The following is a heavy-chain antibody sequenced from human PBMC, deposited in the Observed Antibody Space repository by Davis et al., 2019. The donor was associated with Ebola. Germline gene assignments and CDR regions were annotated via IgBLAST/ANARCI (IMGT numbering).Heavy chain of an antibody. CDR2: INHSGST. Sequence: SETLSLTCAVYGGSFSGYYWSWIRQPPGKGLEWIGEINHSGSTNYNPSLKSRVTISVDTSKNQFSLKLSSVTAADTAVYYCARRGGIVVVPAELWGQGTLVTVSS. V-gene: IGHV4-34*01. D-gene: IGHD2-2*01. CDR1: GGSFSGYY. J-gene: IGHJ4*02. CDR3: ARRGGIVVVPAEL.